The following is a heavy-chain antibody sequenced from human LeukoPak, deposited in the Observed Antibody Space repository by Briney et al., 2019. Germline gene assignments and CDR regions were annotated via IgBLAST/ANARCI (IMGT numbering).Heavy chain of an antibody. CDR1: GFTFSSYG. Sequence: GESLRLSCAASGFTFSSYGMHWVRQAPGKGLEWVAVISYDGSNKYYADSVKGRFTISRDNSKNTLYLQMNSLRAEDTAVYYCAKLISSGEFDYWGQGTLVTVSS. CDR2: ISYDGSNK. J-gene: IGHJ4*02. V-gene: IGHV3-30*18. CDR3: AKLISSGEFDY. D-gene: IGHD6-19*01.